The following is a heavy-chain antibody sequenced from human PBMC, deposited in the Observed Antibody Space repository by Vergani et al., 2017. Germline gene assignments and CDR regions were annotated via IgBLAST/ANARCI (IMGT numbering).Heavy chain of an antibody. D-gene: IGHD6-19*01. V-gene: IGHV4-39*01. J-gene: IGHJ5*02. CDR1: GASIRSSNYY. CDR3: ARHSTVEWLVKLGWIDP. CDR2: IYYSGST. Sequence: QLQLQESGPGLVKPSATLSLTCSVSGASIRSSNYYWGWIHQPPGKGLEWIASIYYSGSTYYNPSLKSRVTISVDTSKNQFSLKLSSVTAADTAVYFCARHSTVEWLVKLGWIDPWGQGSLVTVSS.